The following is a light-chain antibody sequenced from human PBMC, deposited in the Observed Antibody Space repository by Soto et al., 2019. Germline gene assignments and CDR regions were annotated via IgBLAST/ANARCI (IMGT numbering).Light chain of an antibody. V-gene: IGKV1-17*02. Sequence: DIQMTQSPSSLSASVGDRVTLSCRASQAIGNDLGWYQRKEGKAPKRLIFSVSSLQSGVPSRFSGSGSGTEFTLTISNLQPEDLATYYCLQYKTFPLTFGGGTKV. CDR3: LQYKTFPLT. CDR1: QAIGND. CDR2: SVS. J-gene: IGKJ4*01.